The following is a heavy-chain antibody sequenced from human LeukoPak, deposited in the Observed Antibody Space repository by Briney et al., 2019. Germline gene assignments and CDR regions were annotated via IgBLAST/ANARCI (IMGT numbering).Heavy chain of an antibody. CDR1: GFTFSTYT. CDR2: ISSSSSYM. J-gene: IGHJ4*02. D-gene: IGHD5-12*01. Sequence: PGGSLRLSCAASGFTFSTYTMNWVRQAPGKGLEWVSFISSSSSYMYYADSVKGRFTISRDNTKKSLYLQMNILRAEDTAVYYCARDFSGYDYNFDYWGQGTLVTVSS. CDR3: ARDFSGYDYNFDY. V-gene: IGHV3-21*01.